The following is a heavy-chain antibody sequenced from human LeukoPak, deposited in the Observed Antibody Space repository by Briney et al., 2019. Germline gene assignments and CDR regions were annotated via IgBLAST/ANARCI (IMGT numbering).Heavy chain of an antibody. J-gene: IGHJ5*02. Sequence: GGSLRLSCAASGFTFGDYGMSWVRQAPGKGPEWVAGISWNSDSTGYPDSVKGRFTISRDNAKNSLYLQMNSLRVEDTAFYYCARDRRGITGTEWFDPWGQGTLVTVSS. CDR1: GFTFGDYG. CDR3: ARDRRGITGTEWFDP. D-gene: IGHD1-20*01. CDR2: ISWNSDST. V-gene: IGHV3-20*04.